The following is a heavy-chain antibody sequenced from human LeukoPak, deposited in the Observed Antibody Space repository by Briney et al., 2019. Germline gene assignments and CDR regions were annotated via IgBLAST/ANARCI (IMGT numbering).Heavy chain of an antibody. V-gene: IGHV3-74*01. J-gene: IGHJ4*02. D-gene: IGHD3-9*01. CDR3: AGNSILTGYYLFDY. CDR2: ISSDGTNT. Sequence: PGGSLRLSCAASGFTFSRHWMHWVRQAPGKGLVWVSRISSDGTNTNYADSVKGRFTISRDNAKNTLYLQMNSLRVEDTAVYYCAGNSILTGYYLFDYWGQGTLVTVSS. CDR1: GFTFSRHW.